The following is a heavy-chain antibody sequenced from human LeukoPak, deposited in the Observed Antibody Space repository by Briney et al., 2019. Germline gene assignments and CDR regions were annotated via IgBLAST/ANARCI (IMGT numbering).Heavy chain of an antibody. V-gene: IGHV4-38-2*01. CDR3: AMKRAYTFWFGD. J-gene: IGHJ4*02. D-gene: IGHD5-18*01. Sequence: SETLSLTCDVSGSSISSGSYWGWIRPPQGKGLEWIGSIYHSGSTYYKSSLTSRVTISLDTSNNQFSLNLRSVTAADTAVYYCAMKRAYTFWFGDWGQGTLVTVSS. CDR1: GSSISSGSY. CDR2: IYHSGST.